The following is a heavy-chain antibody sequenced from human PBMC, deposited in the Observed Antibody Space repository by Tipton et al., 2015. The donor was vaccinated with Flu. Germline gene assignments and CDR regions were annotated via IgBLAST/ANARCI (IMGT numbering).Heavy chain of an antibody. J-gene: IGHJ5*01. Sequence: SLRLSCATSGFTFSDYYMNWIRQAPGKGLEWVSYISSSGGNMYYADSVKGRFTISRDNAKNSLYLQMDSLRAEDTAVYYCARDVQPYSSGWNGVNWFDSWGQGTLVTVSS. CDR1: GFTFSDYY. CDR2: ISSSGGNM. CDR3: ARDVQPYSSGWNGVNWFDS. V-gene: IGHV3-11*01. D-gene: IGHD6-19*01.